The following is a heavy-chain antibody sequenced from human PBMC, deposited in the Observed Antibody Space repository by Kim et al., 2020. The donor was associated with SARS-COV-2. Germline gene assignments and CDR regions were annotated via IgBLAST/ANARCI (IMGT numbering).Heavy chain of an antibody. CDR3: ARGSYYGSGWRYWFDP. Sequence: FQGRVTMTRDTSTSTVYMELSSLRSEDTAVYYCARGSYYGSGWRYWFDPWGQGTLVTVSS. J-gene: IGHJ5*02. V-gene: IGHV1-46*01. D-gene: IGHD3-10*01.